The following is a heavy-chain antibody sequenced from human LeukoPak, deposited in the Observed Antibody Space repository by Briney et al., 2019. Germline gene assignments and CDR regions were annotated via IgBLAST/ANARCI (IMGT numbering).Heavy chain of an antibody. J-gene: IGHJ4*01. V-gene: IGHV3-23*01. CDR1: GFAFCSEA. Sequence: GGSLRLSCAVSGFAFCSEAMSWGRQSPARGLEWVASISPGGGTTYYADSVKGRFTISRDNSNNSLFVQMNSLRAEDTAVYFCAKSRSRRANWPRQGFDNWGQRAIVTVSS. D-gene: IGHD1-1*01. CDR2: ISPGGGTT. CDR3: AKSRSRRANWPRQGFDN.